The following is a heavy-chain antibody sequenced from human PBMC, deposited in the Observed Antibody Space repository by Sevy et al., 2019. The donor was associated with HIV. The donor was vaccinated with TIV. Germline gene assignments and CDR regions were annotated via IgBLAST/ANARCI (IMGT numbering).Heavy chain of an antibody. J-gene: IGHJ4*02. CDR3: AGAPEGFNINSPDY. D-gene: IGHD3-3*01. CDR1: GFTFNDYA. Sequence: GGSLRLSCEASGFTFNDYAMYWVRQAPGKGLEWVAVISYDGSEKYYADSVRGRFTLSRDKSMITVQLQMNSLRPEDTAVYYCAGAPEGFNINSPDYWGQGTLVTVSS. V-gene: IGHV3-30-3*01. CDR2: ISYDGSEK.